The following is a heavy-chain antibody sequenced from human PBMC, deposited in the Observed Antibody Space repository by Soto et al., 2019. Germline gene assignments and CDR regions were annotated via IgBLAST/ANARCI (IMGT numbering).Heavy chain of an antibody. J-gene: IGHJ4*02. CDR1: GFTFSRFG. D-gene: IGHD3-22*01. CDR2: ISGGGNPT. CDR3: AKDITYDSSAYDS. V-gene: IGHV3-23*01. Sequence: EVQLLESGGGLVQPGGSLRLSCAASGFTFSRFGMSWVRQAPGKGLEWVAGISGGGNPTYYSASVKGRFTISRDSAKNTLYLQMNSLRTEDTAVYYCAKDITYDSSAYDSWGQGTLVTVSS.